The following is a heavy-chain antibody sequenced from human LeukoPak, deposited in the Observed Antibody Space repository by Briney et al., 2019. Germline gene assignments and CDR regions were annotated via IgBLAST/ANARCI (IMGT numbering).Heavy chain of an antibody. D-gene: IGHD2-8*02. J-gene: IGHJ4*02. CDR3: ATLGASGPDY. CDR2: VFYTGYT. V-gene: IGHV4-59*08. Sequence: SETLSLTCTVSVGSICSHYWNWIRQPPGKGLEWIGYVFYTGYTNYNPSLKSRVTISLDTSKKQFSLRLSSVTAADTAVYYCATLGASGPDYWGQGTLVTVSS. CDR1: VGSICSHY.